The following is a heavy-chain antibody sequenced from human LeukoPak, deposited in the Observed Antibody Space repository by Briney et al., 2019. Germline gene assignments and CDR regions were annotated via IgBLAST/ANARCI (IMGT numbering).Heavy chain of an antibody. J-gene: IGHJ4*02. CDR1: GGSISSSSYY. CDR2: IYYSGST. Sequence: SETLSLTCTVSGGSISSSSYYWGWIRQPPGKGLEWIGSIYYSGSTYYNPSLKSRVTISVDTSKNQFSLKLSSVTAADTAVYYCARHYRYGTPGWGQGTLVTVSS. V-gene: IGHV4-39*01. CDR3: ARHYRYGTPG. D-gene: IGHD4-17*01.